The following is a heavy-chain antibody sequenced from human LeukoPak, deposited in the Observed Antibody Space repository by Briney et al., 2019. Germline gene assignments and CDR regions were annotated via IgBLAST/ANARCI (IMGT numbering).Heavy chain of an antibody. CDR1: GYSFTSYW. CDR3: ARCLGVGMEAAAGTGWFDP. D-gene: IGHD6-13*01. Sequence: GESLKISCKGSGYSFTSYWIGWVRQMPGKGLEWMGIIYPGDSDTRYSPSFQGQVTISADKSISTAYLQWSSLKASDTAMYYCARCLGVGMEAAAGTGWFDPWGQGTLVTVSS. J-gene: IGHJ5*02. CDR2: IYPGDSDT. V-gene: IGHV5-51*01.